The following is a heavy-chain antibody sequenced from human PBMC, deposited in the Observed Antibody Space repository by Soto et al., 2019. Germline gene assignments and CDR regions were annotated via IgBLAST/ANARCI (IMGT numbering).Heavy chain of an antibody. D-gene: IGHD1-1*01. V-gene: IGHV1-3*01. Sequence: ASVKVSCTASGYTFTSYAMHWVRQAPGQRLEWMGWINAGNGNTKYSQKFQGRVTITRDTSASTAYMELSSLRSEDTAVYYCARDQYERGPRSNWNDLGNNWFDPWGQGTLVTVS. CDR1: GYTFTSYA. J-gene: IGHJ5*02. CDR3: ARDQYERGPRSNWNDLGNNWFDP. CDR2: INAGNGNT.